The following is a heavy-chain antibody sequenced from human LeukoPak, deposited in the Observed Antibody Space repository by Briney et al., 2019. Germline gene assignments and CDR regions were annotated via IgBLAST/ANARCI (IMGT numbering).Heavy chain of an antibody. J-gene: IGHJ4*02. V-gene: IGHV1-69*04. Sequence: SVKVSCKASGGTFSSYAISWVRQAPGQGLEWMGRIIPILGIANYAQKFQGRVTMTRDTSTSTAYMELSSQRSEDIDVYYCARHSSQWLGIFVSNVCIVVVPAAILGGPIDYWGQGTLVTVSS. CDR1: GGTFSSYA. D-gene: IGHD2-2*02. CDR2: IIPILGIA. CDR3: ARHSSQWLGIFVSNVCIVVVPAAILGGPIDY.